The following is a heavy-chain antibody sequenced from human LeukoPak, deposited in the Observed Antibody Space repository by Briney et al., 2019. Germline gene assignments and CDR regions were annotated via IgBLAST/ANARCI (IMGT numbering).Heavy chain of an antibody. CDR2: ISSSSSYI. D-gene: IGHD4-17*01. V-gene: IGHV3-21*01. CDR3: AKETTVTPFAEYFQH. Sequence: GGSLRLSCAASGFTFRSHSLNWVRQAPGKGLEWVSSISSSSSYIYYADSVKGRFTISRDNAKNSLYLQMNSLRAEDTAVYYCAKETTVTPFAEYFQHWGQGTLVTVSS. J-gene: IGHJ1*01. CDR1: GFTFRSHS.